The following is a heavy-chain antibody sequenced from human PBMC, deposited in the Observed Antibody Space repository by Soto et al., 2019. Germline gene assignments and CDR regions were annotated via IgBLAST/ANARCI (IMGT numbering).Heavy chain of an antibody. D-gene: IGHD3-22*01. J-gene: IGHJ4*02. CDR1: GGSISSGDYY. V-gene: IGHV4-30-4*01. CDR3: ARPLGPYYYDSSGYYYAFDY. CDR2: IYYSGST. Sequence: SETLSLTCTVSGGSISSGDYYWSWIRQPPGKGLEWIGYIYYSGSTYYNPSLKSRVTISVDTSKNQFSLKLSSVTAADTAVYYCARPLGPYYYDSSGYYYAFDYWGQGTLVTVS.